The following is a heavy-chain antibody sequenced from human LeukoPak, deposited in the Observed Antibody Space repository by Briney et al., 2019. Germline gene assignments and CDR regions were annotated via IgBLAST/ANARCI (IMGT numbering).Heavy chain of an antibody. J-gene: IGHJ4*02. CDR2: ISSSSYI. CDR1: GFTFSSYS. Sequence: GGSLRLSCAASGFTFSSYSMNWVRQAPGKGLEWVSSISSSSYIYYADSVKGRFTVSRHNAKNSVYLQLNSLRAEDTAVYYCARDKWLTTTHYFDYWGQGTLVTVSS. CDR3: ARDKWLTTTHYFDY. D-gene: IGHD4-11*01. V-gene: IGHV3-21*01.